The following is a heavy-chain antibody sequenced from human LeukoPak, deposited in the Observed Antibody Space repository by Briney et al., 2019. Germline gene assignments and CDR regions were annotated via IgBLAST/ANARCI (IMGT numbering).Heavy chain of an antibody. CDR3: AREFRGVTRYFDY. CDR1: GFTFSTYG. V-gene: IGHV3-21*01. J-gene: IGHJ4*02. Sequence: PGGSLRLSCEVSGFTFSTYGMSWVRQAPGKGLEWVSSISSNSSYIYYADSVKGRFTISRDNAKNSLYLQMNSLRAEDTAVYYCAREFRGVTRYFDYWGQGTLVTVSS. D-gene: IGHD3-10*01. CDR2: ISSNSSYI.